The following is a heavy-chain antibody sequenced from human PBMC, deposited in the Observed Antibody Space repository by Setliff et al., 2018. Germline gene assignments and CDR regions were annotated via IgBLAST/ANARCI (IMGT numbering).Heavy chain of an antibody. CDR3: ARGSRFGTIVYKGDYYMDV. Sequence: GASVKVSCKTSGYSFINYGINWVRQAPGQGLEYMGWINTNTGNPIYAQGFTGRFVFSLDTSVSTAYLQISSLKSEDTAVYYCARGSRFGTIVYKGDYYMDVWGKGTTVTVSS. CDR1: GYSFINYG. V-gene: IGHV7-4-1*02. CDR2: INTNTGNP. D-gene: IGHD3-10*01. J-gene: IGHJ6*03.